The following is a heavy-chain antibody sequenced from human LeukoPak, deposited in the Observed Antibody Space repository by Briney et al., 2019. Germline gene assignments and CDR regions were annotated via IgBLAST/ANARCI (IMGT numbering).Heavy chain of an antibody. J-gene: IGHJ4*02. CDR1: GGSFSGNY. D-gene: IGHD2-21*01. V-gene: IGHV4-34*01. CDR2: SSPTGDIT. CDR3: ARVPDFIARPCDS. Sequence: ASETLSPTCAVYGGSFSGNYWTLIRQTPGRGLEWIGESSPTGDITGYNPSLKGRATISVDSSKKQFSLRLTSVTAADTGVYYCARVPDFIARPCDSWGPGTLVTVSS.